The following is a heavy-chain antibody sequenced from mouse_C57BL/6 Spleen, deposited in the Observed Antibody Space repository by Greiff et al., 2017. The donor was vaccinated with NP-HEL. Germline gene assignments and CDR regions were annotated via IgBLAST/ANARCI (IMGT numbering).Heavy chain of an antibody. J-gene: IGHJ4*01. CDR3: ARWHYDYAMDY. Sequence: EVKLEGSGPGLAKPSQTLSLTCSVTGYSITSDYWNWIRQFPGNKLEYMGYISYSGSTYYNPSLKSRISITRDTSKNQYYLQLNSVTTEDTATYYCARWHYDYAMDYWGQGTSVTVSS. V-gene: IGHV3-8*01. CDR2: ISYSGST. CDR1: GYSITSDY. D-gene: IGHD2-4*01.